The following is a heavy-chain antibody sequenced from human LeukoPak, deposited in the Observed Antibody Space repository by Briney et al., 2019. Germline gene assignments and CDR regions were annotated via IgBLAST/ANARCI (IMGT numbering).Heavy chain of an antibody. V-gene: IGHV4-39*02. CDR3: ARERQVAGPFDY. Sequence: PSETLSLTCTVSGGSISGSSYYWGWIRQPPGKGLEWIGSIYYSGSTYYNPSLKSRVTISVDTSKNQFSLKLNSVTATDTAVYYCARERQVAGPFDYWGQGTLVTVSS. J-gene: IGHJ4*02. CDR2: IYYSGST. CDR1: GGSISGSSYY. D-gene: IGHD6-19*01.